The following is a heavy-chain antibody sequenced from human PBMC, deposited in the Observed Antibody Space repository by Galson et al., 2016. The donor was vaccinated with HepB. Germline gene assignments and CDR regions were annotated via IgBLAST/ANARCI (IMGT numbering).Heavy chain of an antibody. CDR3: AREEGGYCSGYHCYHRAFDD. CDR1: GYTFKTYA. D-gene: IGHD2-15*01. Sequence: SVKVSCKASGYTFKTYAITWVRQAPGQGLEWMGGIIPKFGTVNYAQKFRGRVTITADESTNAAYMELSSLRSDDTAVYYCAREEGGYCSGYHCYHRAFDDWGHGTLVTVSS. CDR2: IIPKFGTV. V-gene: IGHV1-69*13. J-gene: IGHJ4*01.